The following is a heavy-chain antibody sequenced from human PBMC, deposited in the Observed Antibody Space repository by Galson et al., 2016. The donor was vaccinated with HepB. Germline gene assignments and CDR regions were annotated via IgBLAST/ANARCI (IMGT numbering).Heavy chain of an antibody. V-gene: IGHV3-21*01. CDR2: ISSGSVYI. D-gene: IGHD5-24*01. CDR1: GFTLSNYR. J-gene: IGHJ4*02. Sequence: SLRLSCAVSGFTLSNYRIDWVRQAPGKGLEWVSCISSGSVYIWYADSVRGRFTNSRDNAKNPLYLQMDRLTAEDTAVYYCARADGFNTPFFDSWGQGTLVTVSS. CDR3: ARADGFNTPFFDS.